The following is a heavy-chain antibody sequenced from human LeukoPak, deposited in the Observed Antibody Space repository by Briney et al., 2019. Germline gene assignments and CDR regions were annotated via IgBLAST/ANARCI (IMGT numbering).Heavy chain of an antibody. CDR2: ISAYSGNT. J-gene: IGHJ4*02. CDR3: ARVGIVATIPAFDY. CDR1: GYTFTSYG. V-gene: IGHV1-18*01. Sequence: GASVKVSCKASGYTFTSYGISWVRQAPGQGLEWMGWISAYSGNTNYAQKLQGGVTMTTDTSTSTAYMELRSLRSDDTAVYYCARVGIVATIPAFDYWGQGTLVTVSS. D-gene: IGHD5-12*01.